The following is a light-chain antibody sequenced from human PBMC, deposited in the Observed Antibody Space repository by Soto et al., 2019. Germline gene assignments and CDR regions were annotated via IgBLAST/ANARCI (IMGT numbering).Light chain of an antibody. CDR1: QGISNY. Sequence: DIQMTQSPSSMSASVGERVTITCRASQGISNYLAWYQQTPGKPPKLLLSGASTLESGVPSRFSGSGSGTYFTLAISSLQPEDVAIYYCQKYNSAPFTFGPGTKVDI. CDR2: GAS. J-gene: IGKJ3*01. CDR3: QKYNSAPFT. V-gene: IGKV1-27*01.